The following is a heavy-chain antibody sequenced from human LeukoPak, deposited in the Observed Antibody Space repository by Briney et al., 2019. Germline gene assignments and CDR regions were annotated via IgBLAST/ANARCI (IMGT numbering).Heavy chain of an antibody. CDR1: GFTFSSYA. CDR2: ISYDGSNK. J-gene: IGHJ4*02. D-gene: IGHD1-26*01. V-gene: IGHV3-30*04. Sequence: PGRSLRLSCAASGFTFSSYAMHWVRQAPGKGLEWVAVISYDGSNKYYADSVKGRFTISRDNSKNTLYLQMNSLRAEDTAVYYCAREASAWWDRPPPAFDYWGQGTLVTVSS. CDR3: AREASAWWDRPPPAFDY.